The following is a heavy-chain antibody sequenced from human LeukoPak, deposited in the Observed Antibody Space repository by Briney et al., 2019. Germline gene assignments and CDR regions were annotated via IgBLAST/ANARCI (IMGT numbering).Heavy chain of an antibody. V-gene: IGHV1-69*13. CDR3: ARAFSSSWSERGDWFDP. CDR2: IIPIFGTA. J-gene: IGHJ5*02. Sequence: SVKVSCKASGGTFSSYAISWVRQAPGQGLEWMGGIIPIFGTANYAQKFQGRVTITADESTSTAYMELSSLRSEDTAVYYCARAFSSSWSERGDWFDPWGQGTLVTVSS. D-gene: IGHD6-13*01. CDR1: GGTFSSYA.